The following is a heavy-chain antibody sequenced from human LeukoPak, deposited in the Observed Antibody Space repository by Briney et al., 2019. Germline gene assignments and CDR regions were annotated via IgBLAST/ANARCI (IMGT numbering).Heavy chain of an antibody. CDR3: AGHSSSGSGWHAFDI. Sequence: ASVKVSCKASGYTFTSYDINWVRQATGQGLEWMGWMNPNSGNTGYAQKFQGRVTMTRNTSVSTAYMELSSLRSEDTAFYYCAGHSSSGSGWHAFDIWGQGTMVTVSS. D-gene: IGHD2-2*01. V-gene: IGHV1-8*01. CDR2: MNPNSGNT. J-gene: IGHJ3*02. CDR1: GYTFTSYD.